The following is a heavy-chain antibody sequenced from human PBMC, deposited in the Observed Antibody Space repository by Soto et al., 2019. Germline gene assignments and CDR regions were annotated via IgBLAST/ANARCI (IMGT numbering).Heavy chain of an antibody. CDR2: IWYDGSNK. D-gene: IGHD3-3*01. CDR1: GFTFSSYG. V-gene: IGHV3-33*01. CDR3: ARVGVADDFWSGFLYYYYMDV. Sequence: GGSLRLSCAASGFTFSSYGMHWVRQAPGKGLEWVAVIWYDGSNKYYADSVKGRFTISRDNSKNTLYLQMNSLRAEDTAVYYCARVGVADDFWSGFLYYYYMDVWGKGTTVTVSS. J-gene: IGHJ6*03.